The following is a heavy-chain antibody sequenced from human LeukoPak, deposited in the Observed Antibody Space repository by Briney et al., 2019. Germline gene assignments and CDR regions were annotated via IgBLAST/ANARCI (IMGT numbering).Heavy chain of an antibody. D-gene: IGHD3-3*01. Sequence: GGSLRLSRAASGFTLSNAWMSCVRQAPGKGLGGVGRMKSKTAGGTTDYAAPVKGRFTISRDDSKNTLYLQMNSLKTEDTAVYYCTTDRYDFWSGPDYGSFDYWGQGTLVTVSS. J-gene: IGHJ4*02. CDR2: MKSKTAGGTT. V-gene: IGHV3-15*01. CDR3: TTDRYDFWSGPDYGSFDY. CDR1: GFTLSNAW.